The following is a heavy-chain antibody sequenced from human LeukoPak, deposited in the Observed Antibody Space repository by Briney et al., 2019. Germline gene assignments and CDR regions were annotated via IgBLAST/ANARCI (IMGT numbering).Heavy chain of an antibody. D-gene: IGHD6-6*01. CDR2: ISYDGSNK. CDR1: GFTFSSYA. Sequence: GRSLRLSCAASGFTFSSYAMHWVRQAPGKGLEWVAVISYDGSNKYYADSVKGRFTISGDNSKNTLYLQMNSLRAEDTAVYYCASDIPSSSSVFDYWGQGTLVTVSS. V-gene: IGHV3-30-3*01. CDR3: ASDIPSSSSVFDY. J-gene: IGHJ4*02.